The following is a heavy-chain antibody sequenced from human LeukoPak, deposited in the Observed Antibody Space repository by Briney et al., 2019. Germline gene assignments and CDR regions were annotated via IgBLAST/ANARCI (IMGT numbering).Heavy chain of an antibody. D-gene: IGHD6-19*01. CDR1: GFTFSSYS. CDR3: ARWVTVAGTKDAFDI. Sequence: GRSLRLSCAASGFTFSSYSMSCVRQAPGKGLGWVSSIISSSSYIYYADSVKGRFTISRDNAKNSLYLQMNSLRAEDTAVYYCARWVTVAGTKDAFDIWGQGTMVTVSS. J-gene: IGHJ3*02. CDR2: IISSSSYI. V-gene: IGHV3-21*01.